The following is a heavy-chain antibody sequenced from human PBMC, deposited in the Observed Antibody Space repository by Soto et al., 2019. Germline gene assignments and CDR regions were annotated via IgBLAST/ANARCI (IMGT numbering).Heavy chain of an antibody. CDR2: IKSKTDRETV. Sequence: EVQLAESGGGLVEPGGSLRLYCAASGFKFSDAWMSWVRQAPGKGLEWVGRIKSKTDRETVDYAAPVKGRFSISRDDSKNTLYLEMRGLATADTAVYYCTTVDYSDTIGYYSLDYWGQGTLVTVSS. CDR1: GFKFSDAW. J-gene: IGHJ4*02. D-gene: IGHD3-22*01. CDR3: TTVDYSDTIGYYSLDY. V-gene: IGHV3-15*01.